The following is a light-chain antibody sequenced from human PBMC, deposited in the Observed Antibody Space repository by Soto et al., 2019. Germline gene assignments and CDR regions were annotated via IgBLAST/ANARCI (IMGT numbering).Light chain of an antibody. J-gene: IGLJ3*02. Sequence: QSALTQPASVSGSPGQSITISCTGTSSDVGGYNHVSWYQQLPGKAPKLMIYEVNNRPSGVSNRFSGSKSDNTASLTISGLQTEDEADYYCSSYTRSSTWVFGGGTKLTVL. CDR3: SSYTRSSTWV. CDR2: EVN. V-gene: IGLV2-14*01. CDR1: SSDVGGYNH.